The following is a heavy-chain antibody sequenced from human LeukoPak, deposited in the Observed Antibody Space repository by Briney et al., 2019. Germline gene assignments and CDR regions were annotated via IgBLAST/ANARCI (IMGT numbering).Heavy chain of an antibody. CDR3: AKDTYYDNSGYDSYFDY. V-gene: IGHV3-43*02. CDR1: GFTFDDYA. D-gene: IGHD3-22*01. J-gene: IGHJ4*02. CDR2: ISGDGGST. Sequence: QPGGSLRLSCAASGFTFDDYAMHWVRQAPGKGLEWVSLISGDGGSTYYADSVKGRFTISRDNSENSLFLQMNSLRTEDTALYYCAKDTYYDNSGYDSYFDYWGQGTLVTVSS.